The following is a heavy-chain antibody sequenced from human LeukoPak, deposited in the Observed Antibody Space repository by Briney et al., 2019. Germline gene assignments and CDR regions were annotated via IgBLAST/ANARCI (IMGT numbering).Heavy chain of an antibody. CDR2: INPNSGGT. CDR3: ARDPVFGAWVRIDY. CDR1: GYTFTGYY. J-gene: IGHJ4*02. Sequence: ASVKVSCKASGYTFTGYYMHWVRQAPGQGLEWMGWINPNSGGTNYAQKFQGRVTMTRDTSISTAYMELSRLRSDDTAVYYCARDPVFGAWVRIDYWGQGTLVTVSS. V-gene: IGHV1-2*02. D-gene: IGHD3-10*02.